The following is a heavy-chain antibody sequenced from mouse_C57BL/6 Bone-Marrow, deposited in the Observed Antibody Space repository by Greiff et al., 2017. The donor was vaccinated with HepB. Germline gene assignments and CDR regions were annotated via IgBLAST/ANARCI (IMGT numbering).Heavy chain of an antibody. CDR3: AREGYDGGYYFDY. Sequence: QVHVKQSGPELVKPGASVKISCKASGYSFTSYYIHWVKQRPGQGLEWIGWIYPGSGNTKYNEKFKGKATLTADTSSSTAYMQLSSLTSEDSAVYYCAREGYDGGYYFDYWGQGTTLTVSS. CDR2: IYPGSGNT. J-gene: IGHJ2*01. V-gene: IGHV1-66*01. CDR1: GYSFTSYY. D-gene: IGHD2-2*01.